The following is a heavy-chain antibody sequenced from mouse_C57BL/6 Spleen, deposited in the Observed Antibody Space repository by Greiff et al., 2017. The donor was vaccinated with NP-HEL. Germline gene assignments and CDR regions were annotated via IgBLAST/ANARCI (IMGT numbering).Heavy chain of an antibody. V-gene: IGHV1-4*01. D-gene: IGHD1-1*01. CDR2: INPSSGYT. CDR3: ARGSISSAMDY. CDR1: GYTFTSYT. Sequence: QVQLQQSGAELARPGASVKMSCKASGYTFTSYTMHWVKQRPGQGLEWIGYINPSSGYTKYNQKFKDKATLTADKSSSTAYMQLSSLTSEDSAVYYCARGSISSAMDYWGQGTSVTVSS. J-gene: IGHJ4*01.